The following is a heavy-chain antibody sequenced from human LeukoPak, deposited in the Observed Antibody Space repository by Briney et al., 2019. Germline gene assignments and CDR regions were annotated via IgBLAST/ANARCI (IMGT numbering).Heavy chain of an antibody. V-gene: IGHV1-18*01. CDR1: GYSFTSYG. CDR2: ISAYNGNT. D-gene: IGHD2-15*01. Sequence: ASVKVSCKAPGYSFTSYGISWVRQAPGQGLAWMGWISAYNGNTNYAQRLQGRVTMTTDTSASTAYMELRSLRSDDTAVYYCAREGVGYYGMDVWGQGTTVTVSS. CDR3: AREGVGYYGMDV. J-gene: IGHJ6*02.